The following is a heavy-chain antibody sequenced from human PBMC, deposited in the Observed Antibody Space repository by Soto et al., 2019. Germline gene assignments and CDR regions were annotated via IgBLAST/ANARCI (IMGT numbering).Heavy chain of an antibody. J-gene: IGHJ4*02. CDR3: ARDPAQQWFDY. Sequence: QVQLVESGGGVVQPGRSLRLSCAASGFTFNSYGMHWVRQAPGKGLEWVAVIWYDGSNKYYADSVKGRFTISRDNSKNTLYLQLNSLRAEDTAVYYCARDPAQQWFDYWGQGTLVTVSS. V-gene: IGHV3-33*01. CDR1: GFTFNSYG. CDR2: IWYDGSNK. D-gene: IGHD6-19*01.